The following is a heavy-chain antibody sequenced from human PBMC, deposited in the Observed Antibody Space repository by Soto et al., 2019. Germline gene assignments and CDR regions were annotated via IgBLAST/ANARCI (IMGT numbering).Heavy chain of an antibody. V-gene: IGHV4-4*02. J-gene: IGHJ4*02. CDR1: GGSISSSNW. Sequence: QVQLQESGPGLVKPSGTLSLTCAVSGGSISSSNWWSWVRQPPGKGLEWIVEIYHSGSTNYNPSLKSLVTVSVEKSKNQFTLKLSSVTAAYTAVYYCARAHVDTAMGNFDYWGQGTLVTVSS. D-gene: IGHD5-18*01. CDR3: ARAHVDTAMGNFDY. CDR2: IYHSGST.